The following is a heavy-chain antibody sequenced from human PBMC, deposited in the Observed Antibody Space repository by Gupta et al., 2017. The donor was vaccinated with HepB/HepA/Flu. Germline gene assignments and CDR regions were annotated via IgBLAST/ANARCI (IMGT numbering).Heavy chain of an antibody. J-gene: IGHJ3*02. Sequence: EVQLVESGGGLVQPGGSLRLSCAASGFNVSSNYMSWVRQAPGKGLEWVSVIYSGGSTYYADSVKGRFTISRDNSKNTLYLQMNSLRAEDTAVYYCAREGQWLVHPDAFDIWGQGTMVTVSS. CDR3: AREGQWLVHPDAFDI. V-gene: IGHV3-66*01. CDR1: GFNVSSNY. CDR2: IYSGGST. D-gene: IGHD6-19*01.